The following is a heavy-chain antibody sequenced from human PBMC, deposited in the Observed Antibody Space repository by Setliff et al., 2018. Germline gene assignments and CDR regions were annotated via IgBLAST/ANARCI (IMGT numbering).Heavy chain of an antibody. Sequence: SETLSLTCTVSGGSISSHYWSWIRQPPGKGLEWIGSIYYSGSTNYNPSLKSRVTISVDTPKNQFSLKLCSVTAADTALYYCTVYNTGSSKDHYWGQGTPVTVSS. J-gene: IGHJ4*02. CDR2: IYYSGST. CDR1: GGSISSHY. CDR3: TVYNTGSSKDHY. D-gene: IGHD2-8*02. V-gene: IGHV4-59*11.